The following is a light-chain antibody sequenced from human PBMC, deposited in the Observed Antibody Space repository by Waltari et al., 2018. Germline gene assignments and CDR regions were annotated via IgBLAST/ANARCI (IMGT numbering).Light chain of an antibody. CDR2: KVS. J-gene: IGKJ1*01. CDR1: QSLVHSDGKTY. CDR3: MQGTHWPWT. Sequence: DVVMTQSPLSLPVTLGQPASISCRSSQSLVHSDGKTYLNWFHQRPGQSPRRLIYKVSNRDSGVPDRFSGSGSGTDFTLKISRVVAEDVGVYYCMQGTHWPWTFGQGTKVEIK. V-gene: IGKV2-30*02.